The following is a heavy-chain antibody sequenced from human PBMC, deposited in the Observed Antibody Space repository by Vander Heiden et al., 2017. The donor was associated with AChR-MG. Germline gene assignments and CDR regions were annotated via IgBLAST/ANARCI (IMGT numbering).Heavy chain of an antibody. Sequence: QVQLVESGGGVVQPGRSLSLSCSASGFTFSSYAMHWVRQAPGKGLEWVAVISYDGSNKYYADSVKGRFTISRDNSKNTLYLQMNSLRAEDTAVYYCARGGVTTVAEIDYWGQGTLVTVSS. V-gene: IGHV3-30-3*01. CDR3: ARGGVTTVAEIDY. D-gene: IGHD4-17*01. CDR1: GFTFSSYA. J-gene: IGHJ4*02. CDR2: ISYDGSNK.